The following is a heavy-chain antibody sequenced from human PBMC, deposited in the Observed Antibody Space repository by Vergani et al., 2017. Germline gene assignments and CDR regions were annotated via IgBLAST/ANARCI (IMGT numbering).Heavy chain of an antibody. CDR2: IIPVLGTA. D-gene: IGHD2-15*01. J-gene: IGHJ4*02. Sequence: QVQLVQSGAEVKKPGSSVKVSCKTSGDTFSSYALSWVRQAPGQGLEWMGRIIPVLGTAEYAQKFQGRVTITADESTCTAYMELSSLRSEDQAVFYCARARCSGGSCYRGFDYWGQGTLVTVSS. CDR3: ARARCSGGSCYRGFDY. V-gene: IGHV1-69*11. CDR1: GDTFSSYA.